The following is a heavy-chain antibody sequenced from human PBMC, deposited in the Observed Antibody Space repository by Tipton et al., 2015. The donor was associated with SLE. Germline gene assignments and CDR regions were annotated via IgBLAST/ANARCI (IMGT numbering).Heavy chain of an antibody. D-gene: IGHD4-17*01. CDR2: FNPNSGGT. CDR3: ARGTSGDYVGVAFDV. CDR1: GFTFSSYD. Sequence: QLVQSGAEVKKPGASVKVSCKAAGFTFSSYDFNWVRQAPGQGLEWMGWFNPNSGGTNYAQKFQGRVTMTTDTSISTAYMELSRLRSDDTAVYYCARGTSGDYVGVAFDVWGQGTVVTVSS. V-gene: IGHV1-2*02. J-gene: IGHJ3*01.